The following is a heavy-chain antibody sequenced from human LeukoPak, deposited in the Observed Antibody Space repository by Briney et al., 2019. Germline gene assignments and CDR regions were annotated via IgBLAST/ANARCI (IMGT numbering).Heavy chain of an antibody. CDR3: ARLVLDYYYYMGV. Sequence: PSETLSLTCSVSGDSISSGSYYWSWIRQPPGKGLEWIGEINHSGSTNYNPSLKSRVTISVDTSKNQFSLKLSSVTAADSAVYYCARLVLDYYYYMGVWGKGTTVTISS. CDR2: INHSGST. D-gene: IGHD3-3*01. CDR1: GDSISSGSYY. V-gene: IGHV4-39*01. J-gene: IGHJ6*03.